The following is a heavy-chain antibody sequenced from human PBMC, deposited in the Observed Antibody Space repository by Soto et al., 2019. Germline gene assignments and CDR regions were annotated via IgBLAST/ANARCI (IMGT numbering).Heavy chain of an antibody. J-gene: IGHJ4*02. CDR1: GFTFSSYS. D-gene: IGHD5-18*01. CDR2: ISSSSSII. CDR3: ARDREGDSYNVDY. Sequence: EVQLVESGGGLVQPGGSLRLSCAASGFTFSSYSMNWVRQAPGKGLEWVSYISSSSSIIHYADSVKGRFTISRDNVKNTLDLQLNSRRADGTTVSYFARDREGDSYNVDYWGQGTLVTVSS. V-gene: IGHV3-48*01.